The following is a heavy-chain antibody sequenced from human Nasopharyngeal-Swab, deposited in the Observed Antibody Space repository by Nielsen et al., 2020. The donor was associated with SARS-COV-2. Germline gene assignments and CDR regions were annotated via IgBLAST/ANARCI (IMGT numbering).Heavy chain of an antibody. Sequence: GESLKISCAASGFTFSGYGMHWVRQAPGKGLEWVASIWYDGSDKYYADSVKGRFTISRDNAKNTLYLQMNSLRSEDTAVYKCAKDGIEEGGLSAGYGLDVWGQGTTVTVSS. V-gene: IGHV3-30*02. CDR1: GFTFSGYG. CDR3: AKDGIEEGGLSAGYGLDV. CDR2: IWYDGSDK. D-gene: IGHD6-19*01. J-gene: IGHJ6*02.